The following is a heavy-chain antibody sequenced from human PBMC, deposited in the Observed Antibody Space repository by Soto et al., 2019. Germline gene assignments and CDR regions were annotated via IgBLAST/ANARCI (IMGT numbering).Heavy chain of an antibody. D-gene: IGHD3-10*01. CDR2: IYHSGST. J-gene: IGHJ6*02. V-gene: IGHV4-4*02. CDR3: ARGSGFYGSGSYYSGYYYYGMDV. CDR1: GGSISSSNW. Sequence: SETLSLTCAVSGGSISSSNWWSWVRQPPGKGLEWIGEIYHSGSTNYNPSLKSRVTISVDKSKNQFSLKLSSVTAADTAVYYFARGSGFYGSGSYYSGYYYYGMDVWGQGTTVT.